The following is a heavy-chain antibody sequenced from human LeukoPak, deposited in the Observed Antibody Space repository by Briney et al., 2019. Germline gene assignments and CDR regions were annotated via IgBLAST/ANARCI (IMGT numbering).Heavy chain of an antibody. D-gene: IGHD3-22*01. CDR3: ARLLDSDNSGAPDIFDI. J-gene: IGHJ3*02. CDR2: VSYTGRT. CDR1: CVSINSNY. V-gene: IGHV4-59*01. Sequence: SETLSLTCYVSCVSINSNYWTWIRQSPGKRLEYIGHVSYTGRTRYNPSLQRRLTISLDTSNNHFSLQLTSVSAADTAVYYCARLLDSDNSGAPDIFDIWGQGTMVTVSS.